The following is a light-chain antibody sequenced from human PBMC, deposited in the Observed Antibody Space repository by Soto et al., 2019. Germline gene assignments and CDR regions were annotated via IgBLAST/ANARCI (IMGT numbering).Light chain of an antibody. CDR2: DVS. V-gene: IGKV3D-11*01. J-gene: IGKJ1*01. CDR3: QQSYSTPWT. Sequence: EVVLTQSPGTLSLSRGERAILSCRAGQGVTTNFAWYQQKSGQSPRLLIYDVSHRATGVPARFSCSGSGTDFTLTISSLHPEDFATYYCQQSYSTPWTFGQGTKVDIK. CDR1: QGVTTN.